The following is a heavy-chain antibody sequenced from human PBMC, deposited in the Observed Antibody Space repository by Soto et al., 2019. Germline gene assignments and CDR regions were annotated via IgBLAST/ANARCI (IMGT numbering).Heavy chain of an antibody. Sequence: PGGSLRLSCAASGFTFSSYWMHWVRQAPGKGLVWVSRINSDGSSTSYADSVKGRFTISRDNAKNTLYLQMNSLRAEDTAVYYCASDRGDFWSGYWGQSRPSGMDVWGQGTTVTVSS. CDR2: INSDGSST. D-gene: IGHD3-3*01. V-gene: IGHV3-74*01. CDR1: GFTFSSYW. CDR3: ASDRGDFWSGYWGQSRPSGMDV. J-gene: IGHJ6*02.